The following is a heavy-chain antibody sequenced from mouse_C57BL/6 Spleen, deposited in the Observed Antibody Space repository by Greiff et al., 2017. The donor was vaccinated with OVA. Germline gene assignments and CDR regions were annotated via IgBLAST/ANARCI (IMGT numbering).Heavy chain of an antibody. CDR2: IDPSDSYT. Sequence: VQLQQSGAELVKPGASVKLSCKASGYTFTSYWMQWVKQRPGQGLEWIGEIDPSDSYTNYNQKFKGKATLTVDTSSSTAYMQLSSLTSEDSAVYYCASTGFYYFDYWGQGTTLTVSS. CDR3: ASTGFYYFDY. D-gene: IGHD4-1*02. V-gene: IGHV1-50*01. CDR1: GYTFTSYW. J-gene: IGHJ2*01.